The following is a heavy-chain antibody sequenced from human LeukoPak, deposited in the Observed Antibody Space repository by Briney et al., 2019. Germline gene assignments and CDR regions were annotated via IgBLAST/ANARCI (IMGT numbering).Heavy chain of an antibody. V-gene: IGHV1-8*01. CDR2: MNPNSGNT. CDR1: GYTFTSYD. CDR3: ASCSEYSSSWSSGCNWFDP. D-gene: IGHD6-13*01. J-gene: IGHJ5*02. Sequence: GASVKVSCKASGYTFTSYDINWVRQATGQGLEWMGWMNPNSGNTGYAQKFQGRVTMTRNTSISTAHMELSSLRSEDTAVYYCASCSEYSSSWSSGCNWFDPWGQGTLVTVSS.